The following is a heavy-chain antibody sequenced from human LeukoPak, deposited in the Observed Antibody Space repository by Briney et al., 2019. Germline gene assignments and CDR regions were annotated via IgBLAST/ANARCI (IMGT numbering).Heavy chain of an antibody. CDR2: ISAYNGNT. D-gene: IGHD5-18*01. V-gene: IGHV1-18*01. Sequence: ASVKVSCKASGYTFTSYGISWMRQAPGQGLEWMGWISAYNGNTNYAQKLQGRVTMTTDTSTSTAYMELRSLRSDDTAVYYCARAAMVSYYYYGMDVWGQGTTVTVSS. CDR3: ARAAMVSYYYYGMDV. CDR1: GYTFTSYG. J-gene: IGHJ6*02.